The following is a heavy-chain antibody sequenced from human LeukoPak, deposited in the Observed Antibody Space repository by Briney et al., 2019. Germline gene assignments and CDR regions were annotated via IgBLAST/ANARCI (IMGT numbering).Heavy chain of an antibody. V-gene: IGHV5-51*01. D-gene: IGHD6-19*01. J-gene: IGHJ3*02. CDR2: IYPGDSDA. Sequence: GESLKISCKGSGYSFTSYWIGWVRQMPGKGLKWMGIIYPGDSDARYSPSFQGQVTISADKSISTAYLQWSSLKASDTAMYYCARQRYSSGWYDAFDIWGQGTMVTVSS. CDR3: ARQRYSSGWYDAFDI. CDR1: GYSFTSYW.